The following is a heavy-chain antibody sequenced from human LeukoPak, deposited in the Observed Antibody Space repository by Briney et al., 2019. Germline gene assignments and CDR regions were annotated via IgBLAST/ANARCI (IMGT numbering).Heavy chain of an antibody. J-gene: IGHJ3*02. D-gene: IGHD5-24*01. Sequence: PSETLSLTCTVSGGSISNYHWSWIRQPPGKGLGWIGYIYYRGSTKYNPSLESRVTTSVDMSKNQFSLKLNSVTAADTAVYYCVRVQADGHSDIWGQGTMVTVSS. CDR1: GGSISNYH. CDR2: IYYRGST. CDR3: VRVQADGHSDI. V-gene: IGHV4-59*01.